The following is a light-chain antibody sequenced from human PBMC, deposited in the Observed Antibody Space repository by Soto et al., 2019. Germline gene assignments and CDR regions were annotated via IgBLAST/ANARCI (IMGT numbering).Light chain of an antibody. J-gene: IGKJ1*01. CDR1: QSVSSTY. Sequence: ETVLTQSPGTLSLSPGERAILSCRASQSVSSTYLAWYQQKPGQAPRLLIYDASNRAAGIPARFSGSGSGTDFTLIISSLEPEDFAIYYCQQRSNWPPWTFGQGTKVDIK. CDR3: QQRSNWPPWT. V-gene: IGKV3-11*01. CDR2: DAS.